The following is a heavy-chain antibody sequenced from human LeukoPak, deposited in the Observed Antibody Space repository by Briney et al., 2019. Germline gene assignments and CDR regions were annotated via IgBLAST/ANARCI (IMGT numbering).Heavy chain of an antibody. CDR2: IYYSGST. CDR3: ARGWGSGSYPPGY. V-gene: IGHV4-30-4*01. D-gene: IGHD3-10*01. Sequence: SETLSLTCTVSGGSLSSGDYYWSWIRQPPGKGLEWIGYIYYSGSTYYNPSLKSRVTISVDTSKNQFSLKLSSVTAADTAVYYCARGWGSGSYPPGYWGQGTLVTVSS. J-gene: IGHJ4*02. CDR1: GGSLSSGDYY.